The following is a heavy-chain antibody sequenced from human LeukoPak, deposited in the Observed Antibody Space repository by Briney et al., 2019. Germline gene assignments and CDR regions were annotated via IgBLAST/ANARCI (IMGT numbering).Heavy chain of an antibody. CDR3: ANLPGYCSSTSCQSVDY. J-gene: IGHJ4*02. CDR2: ISAYNGNT. Sequence: ASVKVSCKASGYTFTSYGISWVRQAPGQGLEWMGWISAYNGNTNYAQKFQGRVTMTRDRSISTAYMELSRLRSDDTAVYYCANLPGYCSSTSCQSVDYWGQGTLVTVSS. CDR1: GYTFTSYG. V-gene: IGHV1-18*01. D-gene: IGHD2-2*01.